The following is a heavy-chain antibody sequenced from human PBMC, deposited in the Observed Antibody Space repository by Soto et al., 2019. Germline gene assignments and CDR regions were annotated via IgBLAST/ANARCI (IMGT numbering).Heavy chain of an antibody. D-gene: IGHD1-1*01. CDR3: AVDYNNYYYGMDV. CDR1: GGSISSGGYY. Sequence: SETLSLTCTVSGGSISSGGYYWSWIRQHPGKGLEWIGYIYYSGSTYYNPSLKSRVTISVDTSKNQFSLKLSSVTAADTAVYYCAVDYNNYYYGMDVWGQGTTVTVSS. CDR2: IYYSGST. V-gene: IGHV4-31*03. J-gene: IGHJ6*02.